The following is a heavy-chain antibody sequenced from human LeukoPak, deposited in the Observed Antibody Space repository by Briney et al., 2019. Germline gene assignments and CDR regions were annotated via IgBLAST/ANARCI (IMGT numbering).Heavy chain of an antibody. CDR2: IVHDGSET. V-gene: IGHV3-7*01. Sequence: PGGSLRLSCAASGLTFSGYTMSWVRQAPGKGLEWVANIVHDGSETYYLDSVKGRFTISRDNAKNSLYLHMNSLRAEDTAVYYCARIVVTLDYWGQGTLVTVSS. CDR3: ARIVVTLDY. J-gene: IGHJ4*02. D-gene: IGHD2-15*01. CDR1: GLTFSGYT.